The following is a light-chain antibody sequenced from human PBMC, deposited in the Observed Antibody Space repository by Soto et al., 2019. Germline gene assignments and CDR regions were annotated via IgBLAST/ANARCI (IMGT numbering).Light chain of an antibody. CDR1: GSDVGGYRY. V-gene: IGLV2-14*01. CDR3: DSYTSSSSYG. CDR2: DVS. J-gene: IGLJ1*01. Sequence: QSALTQPASVSGSPGQSITISCTGTGSDVGGYRYVSWYQQHPGKAPKLMIYDVSNRPSGVSDRFSGSKSGNTASLTISGLQSEDEADYYCDSYTSSSSYGFGTGTKLTVL.